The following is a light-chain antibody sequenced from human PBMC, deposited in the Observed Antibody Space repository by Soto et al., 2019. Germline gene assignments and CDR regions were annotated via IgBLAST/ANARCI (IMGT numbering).Light chain of an antibody. CDR3: QQYERYST. Sequence: DYQVTQSPSTLSASVGDRVTITCRASQNIYTWLAWYQQKPGIAPKLLIHKASTLESGVPSRFSGSGFGTEFTLTISGLQPEDSATYYCQQYERYSTFGQGTTVDIK. V-gene: IGKV1-5*03. J-gene: IGKJ1*01. CDR2: KAS. CDR1: QNIYTW.